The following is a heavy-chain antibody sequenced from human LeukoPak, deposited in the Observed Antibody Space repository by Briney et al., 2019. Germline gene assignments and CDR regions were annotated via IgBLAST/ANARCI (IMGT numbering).Heavy chain of an antibody. CDR1: GGSIGRNHYY. V-gene: IGHV4-39*01. CDR2: IYYSGIT. D-gene: IGHD3-22*01. CDR3: AKREYYDNTGYYSDF. Sequence: SETLSLTCSVSGGSIGRNHYYWAWIRQPPGKGLEWIATIYYSGITSYNPSLKRRVTMSVDTSKNQFSLKLSSVTAADTAVYYCAKREYYDNTGYYSDFWGQGTLVTVSS. J-gene: IGHJ4*02.